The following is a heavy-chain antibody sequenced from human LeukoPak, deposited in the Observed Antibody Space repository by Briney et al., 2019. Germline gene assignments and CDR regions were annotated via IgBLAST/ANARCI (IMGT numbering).Heavy chain of an antibody. D-gene: IGHD3-16*01. J-gene: IGHJ4*02. CDR2: IYYSGST. CDR3: ARHPYDYVWGSYVDY. V-gene: IGHV4-39*01. Sequence: SSETLSLTCTVSGGSISSYYWGWIRQPPGKGLEWIGSIYYSGSTYYNPSLKSRVTISVDTSKNQFSLKLSSVTAADTAVYYCARHPYDYVWGSYVDYWGQGTLVTVSS. CDR1: GGSISSYY.